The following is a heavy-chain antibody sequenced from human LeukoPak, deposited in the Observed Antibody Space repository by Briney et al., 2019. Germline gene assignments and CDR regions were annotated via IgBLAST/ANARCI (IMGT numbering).Heavy chain of an antibody. V-gene: IGHV3-7*01. Sequence: GGSLRLSCAASGFTFSSYWMSWVRQAPGKGLEWVANIKQEGSEKYYVDSVKGRFTISRDNAKKSLYLQMNSLRAEAAAVYYCRRGGLDKVPGIAGAAPDYWGQGTLVTVSS. J-gene: IGHJ4*02. CDR1: GFTFSSYW. CDR3: RRGGLDKVPGIAGAAPDY. CDR2: IKQEGSEK. D-gene: IGHD6-13*01.